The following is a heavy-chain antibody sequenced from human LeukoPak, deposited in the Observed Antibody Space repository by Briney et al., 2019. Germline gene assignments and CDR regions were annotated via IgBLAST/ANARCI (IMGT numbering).Heavy chain of an antibody. J-gene: IGHJ4*02. CDR1: GFTVSSNY. CDR2: IYSGGST. D-gene: IGHD1-26*01. Sequence: PGGSLRLSCAASGFTVSSNYMSWVRQAPGKGLEWVSVIYSGGSTYYADSVKGRFTISRDTTKNTLYLQMNSLRAEDTAVYYCARDLQYSGSYWGQGTLDSVSS. V-gene: IGHV3-53*01. CDR3: ARDLQYSGSY.